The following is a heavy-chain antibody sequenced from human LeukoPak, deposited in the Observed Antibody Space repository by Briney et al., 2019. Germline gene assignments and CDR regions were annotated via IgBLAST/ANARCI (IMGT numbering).Heavy chain of an antibody. J-gene: IGHJ3*01. D-gene: IGHD1-14*01. V-gene: IGHV5-51*01. CDR2: IYPGDSST. Sequence: GESLKISCKGSEYSFTNYWIGWVRQMPGKGLEWMGVIYPGDSSTRYSPSFQGQVTISADKSITTAYLQWSSLKASDTAMYYCARRRTRPEAFDLWDQGTMVTVSS. CDR3: ARRRTRPEAFDL. CDR1: EYSFTNYW.